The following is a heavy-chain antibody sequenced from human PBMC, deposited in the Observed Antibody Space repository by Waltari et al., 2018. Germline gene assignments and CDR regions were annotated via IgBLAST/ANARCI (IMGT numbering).Heavy chain of an antibody. CDR2: VYYGGST. D-gene: IGHD3-3*01. Sequence: QVQLQESGPGLVKPSETLSLTCSVSGGSISSYYWNWIRQSPGKGLEWIGFVYYGGSTNYKPSLKSRVTISVDTSKNQFSLKLRSLTAADTAVYYCARGYKDTQYDFWRDCPVTDSWGRGTLVTVSS. CDR3: ARGYKDTQYDFWRDCPVTDS. CDR1: GGSISSYY. V-gene: IGHV4-59*01. J-gene: IGHJ4*02.